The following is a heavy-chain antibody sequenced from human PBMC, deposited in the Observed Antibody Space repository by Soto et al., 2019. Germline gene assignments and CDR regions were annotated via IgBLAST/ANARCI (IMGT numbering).Heavy chain of an antibody. V-gene: IGHV1-69*01. Sequence: QVQLVQSGADVKKPGSSVKVSCQASGVTFSSETLGWVRQAPGQGLEWVGGIIPLFGTASYAQTFQGRVRITADESTSTVYMDLSSLRSDAKAVYFCATELGENPASPFDAWGQGTLVTVSS. CDR2: IIPLFGTA. CDR3: ATELGENPASPFDA. D-gene: IGHD3-10*01. CDR1: GVTFSSET. J-gene: IGHJ4*02.